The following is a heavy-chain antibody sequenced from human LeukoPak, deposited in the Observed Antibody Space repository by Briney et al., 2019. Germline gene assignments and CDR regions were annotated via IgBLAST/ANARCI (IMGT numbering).Heavy chain of an antibody. J-gene: IGHJ3*02. V-gene: IGHV3-23*01. CDR1: GFTFSSYG. D-gene: IGHD3-16*01. CDR3: ARGISSLDI. Sequence: GGSLRLSCAASGFTFSSYGLSWVRQAPGKGLEWVSAISGSGGSTYYADSVKGRFTISRDNAKHTLYLQMNSLRGEDTAVYYCARGISSLDIWGQGTMVTVSS. CDR2: ISGSGGST.